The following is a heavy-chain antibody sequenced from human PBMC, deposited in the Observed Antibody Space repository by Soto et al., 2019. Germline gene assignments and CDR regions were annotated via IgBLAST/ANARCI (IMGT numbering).Heavy chain of an antibody. J-gene: IGHJ6*02. V-gene: IGHV1-2*04. CDR1: GYTFTGYY. CDR3: ARGLGYCTNGVCYIAPYYYYYGMDV. CDR2: INPNSGGT. D-gene: IGHD2-8*01. Sequence: GASVKVSCKASGYTFTGYYMHWVRQAPGQGLEWMGWINPNSGGTNYAQKFQGWVTMTRDTSISTAYMELSRLRSDDTAVYYCARGLGYCTNGVCYIAPYYYYYGMDVWGQGTTVTRLL.